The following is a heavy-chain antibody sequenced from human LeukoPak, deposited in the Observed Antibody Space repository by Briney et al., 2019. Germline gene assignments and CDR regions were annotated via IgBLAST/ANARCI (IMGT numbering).Heavy chain of an antibody. D-gene: IGHD6-13*01. CDR3: ARVKQQLVRLLSRDTTYYYYYYMDV. CDR1: GFTFDDFT. Sequence: GGSLRLSCVASGFTFDDFTMHWVRQRPGKGLEWVSYISSSGSTIYYADSVKGRFTISRDNAKNSLYLQMNSLRAEDTAVYYCARVKQQLVRLLSRDTTYYYYYYMDVWGKGTTVTVSS. J-gene: IGHJ6*03. V-gene: IGHV3-48*04. CDR2: ISSSGSTI.